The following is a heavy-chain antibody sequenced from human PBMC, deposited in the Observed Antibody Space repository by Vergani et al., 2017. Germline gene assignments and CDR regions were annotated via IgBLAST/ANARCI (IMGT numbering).Heavy chain of an antibody. Sequence: QVHLVESGGGVVQPGRSLRLSCAASGFRFSSYGMNWVRQAPGKGLEWVAVIWYDGSNKYYADSVKGRFTISRDNSVDMLSLQMNSLRPDDTAVYYCVRGGRGDHGDFWSRLGPWGQGTRVIVSS. D-gene: IGHD3-3*01. CDR2: IWYDGSNK. CDR3: VRGGRGDHGDFWSRLGP. CDR1: GFRFSSYG. J-gene: IGHJ5*02. V-gene: IGHV3-33*01.